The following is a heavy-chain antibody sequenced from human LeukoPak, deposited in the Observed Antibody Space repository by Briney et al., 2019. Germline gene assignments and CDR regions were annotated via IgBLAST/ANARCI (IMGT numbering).Heavy chain of an antibody. D-gene: IGHD3-22*01. CDR3: ARDNYDSSGPYYFDY. CDR2: ISSSGTTI. CDR1: GFTFSSYE. J-gene: IGHJ4*02. Sequence: GGSLRLSCVASGFTFSSYEMIWVRQAPGKGLEWVSYISSSGTTIYYADSVKGRFTISRDNAKNSLYLQMISLRAEDTAVYSCARDNYDSSGPYYFDYWGQGTLVTVSS. V-gene: IGHV3-48*03.